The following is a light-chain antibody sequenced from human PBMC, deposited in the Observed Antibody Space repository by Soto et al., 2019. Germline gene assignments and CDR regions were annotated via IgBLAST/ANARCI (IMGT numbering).Light chain of an antibody. CDR2: DSS. V-gene: IGKV1-5*01. J-gene: IGKJ1*01. CDR3: QQYDGYSPQT. Sequence: DIQMTQSPSTLSAYMGDTVTVTCRASQSVSGWLAWYQQKPGRAPQLLIYDSSTLEPGVPSRFRGSGSGTEFTLTINGLQPDDFATYYCQQYDGYSPQTFGQGTKVDI. CDR1: QSVSGW.